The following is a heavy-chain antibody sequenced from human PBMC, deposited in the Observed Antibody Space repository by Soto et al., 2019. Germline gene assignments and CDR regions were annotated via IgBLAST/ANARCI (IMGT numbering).Heavy chain of an antibody. Sequence: PSETLSLTCTVSGGSLSGYYWSWIRQPPGKGLEWIAYIYYSGSSNSNPSLKSRVTISVDTSKNQFSLKLSSVTAADTAVYYCARHSNEYRKSLDYWRQGTLVTVSS. J-gene: IGHJ4*02. CDR2: IYYSGSS. V-gene: IGHV4-59*08. CDR1: GGSLSGYY. D-gene: IGHD1-1*01. CDR3: ARHSNEYRKSLDY.